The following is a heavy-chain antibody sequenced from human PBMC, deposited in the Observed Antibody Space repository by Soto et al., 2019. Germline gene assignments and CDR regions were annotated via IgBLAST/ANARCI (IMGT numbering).Heavy chain of an antibody. Sequence: PXETLSLTCTVSSGSISSSSYYWGWIRQPPGKGLEWIGSIYYSGSTYYNPSLKSRVTISVDTSKNQFSLKLSSVTAADTAVYYCASRIAAAGTSRKNWFDPWGKGTLVTVSS. J-gene: IGHJ5*02. V-gene: IGHV4-39*01. CDR1: SGSISSSSYY. CDR3: ASRIAAAGTSRKNWFDP. D-gene: IGHD6-13*01. CDR2: IYYSGST.